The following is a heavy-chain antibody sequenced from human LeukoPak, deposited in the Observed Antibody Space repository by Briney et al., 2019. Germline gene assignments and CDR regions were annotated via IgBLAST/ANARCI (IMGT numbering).Heavy chain of an antibody. V-gene: IGHV4-34*01. CDR1: GGSFSGYY. CDR3: AREAYCGGDCYSGSDY. CDR2: INHSGST. J-gene: IGHJ4*02. D-gene: IGHD2-21*02. Sequence: SSETLSLTCAVYGGSFSGYYWSWIRQPPGKGLEWIGEINHSGSTNYNPSLKSRVTISVDTSKNQFSLKLSSVTAADTAVYYCAREAYCGGDCYSGSDYWGQGTLVTVSS.